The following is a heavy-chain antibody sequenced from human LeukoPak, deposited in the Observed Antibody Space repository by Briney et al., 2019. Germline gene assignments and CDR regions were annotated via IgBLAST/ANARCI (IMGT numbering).Heavy chain of an antibody. CDR1: DGSMSPYY. Sequence: SETLSLTCTVSDGSMSPYYWSWIRQSPGKGLEWIAYIFYNGNTKYNPSLWSRVMISIDTSRNQVFLNLNSVTAADTAVYHCARGGYYYLDVWGKGTTVTVSS. CDR2: IFYNGNT. CDR3: ARGGYYYLDV. J-gene: IGHJ6*03. V-gene: IGHV4-59*01.